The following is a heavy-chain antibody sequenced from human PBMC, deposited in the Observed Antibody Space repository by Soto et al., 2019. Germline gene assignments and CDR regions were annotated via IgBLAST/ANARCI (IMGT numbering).Heavy chain of an antibody. Sequence: SETLSLTCSVYGGSLSRDYWGWIRQPPGKGLEWIGYIYHSGSPNKNPSLKSRVTISVDMSKNQFSLRLTSVTAADTAIYYCARFINVYGDYGAVFDPWGQGTLVTVSS. CDR2: IYHSGSP. V-gene: IGHV4-59*01. CDR1: GGSLSRDY. D-gene: IGHD3-10*01. J-gene: IGHJ5*02. CDR3: ARFINVYGDYGAVFDP.